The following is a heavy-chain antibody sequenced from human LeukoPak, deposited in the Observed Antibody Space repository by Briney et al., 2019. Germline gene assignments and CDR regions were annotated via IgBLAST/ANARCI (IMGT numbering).Heavy chain of an antibody. CDR3: ARDELYSGYDLNYFDY. Sequence: ASVKVSCKASGYTFTSYGISWVRQAPGQGFEWMGWISAYNGNTNYAQKLQGRVTMTTDTSTSTAYMELRSLRSDDTAVYYCARDELYSGYDLNYFDYWGQGTLVIVSS. CDR1: GYTFTSYG. V-gene: IGHV1-18*01. D-gene: IGHD5-12*01. J-gene: IGHJ4*02. CDR2: ISAYNGNT.